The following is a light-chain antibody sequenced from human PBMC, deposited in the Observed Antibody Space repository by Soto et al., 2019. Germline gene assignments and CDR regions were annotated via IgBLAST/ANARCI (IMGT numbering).Light chain of an antibody. Sequence: DVAMTQSPLSLSVTLGQPASISSTSSLSLVNSDGNSYVNWFHQWPGQSPRSLLYKASNRDSRVPDRVSVSGSGTDFALKISRVEAEDVGIYACMQGRYWPSFGQGTRLEI. CDR2: KAS. J-gene: IGKJ2*03. V-gene: IGKV2-30*01. CDR1: LSLVNSDGNSY. CDR3: MQGRYWPS.